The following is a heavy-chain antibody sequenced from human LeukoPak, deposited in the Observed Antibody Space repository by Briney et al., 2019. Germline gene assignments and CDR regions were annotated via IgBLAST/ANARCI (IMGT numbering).Heavy chain of an antibody. J-gene: IGHJ4*02. CDR1: GGSISSSSYY. Sequence: PSETLSFTCTVSGGSISSSSYYWGWIRRPPGKGLEWIGSIYYSGSTYYNPSLKSRVTISVDTSKNQFSLKLSSVTAAGTAVYYCASRSYGIAARRGSDYWDQGTLVTVSS. CDR2: IYYSGST. CDR3: ASRSYGIAARRGSDY. D-gene: IGHD6-6*01. V-gene: IGHV4-39*07.